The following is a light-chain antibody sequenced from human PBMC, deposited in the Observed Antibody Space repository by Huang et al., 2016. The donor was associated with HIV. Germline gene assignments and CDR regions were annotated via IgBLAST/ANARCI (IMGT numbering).Light chain of an antibody. J-gene: IGKJ2*01. Sequence: DIQMTQSPSSLSASVGARVTITCQASQDISNYLNWYQQNTGKAPNLLIYHASSLQIGVPSRFSGTGSGTNFTFIISSLQPEDTGTYFCQQYDNLYTFGQGTNLEIK. CDR3: QQYDNLYT. CDR2: HAS. CDR1: QDISNY. V-gene: IGKV1-33*01.